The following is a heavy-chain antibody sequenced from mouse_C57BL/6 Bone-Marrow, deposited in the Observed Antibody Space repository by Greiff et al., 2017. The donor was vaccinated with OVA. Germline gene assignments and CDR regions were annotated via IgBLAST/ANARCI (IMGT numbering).Heavy chain of an antibody. Sequence: VQLQQSGPELVKPGASVKISCKASGYSFTDYNMNWVKQSNGKSLEWIGVINPNYGTTSYNQKFKGKATLSVDQSSSTAYMQLNSLTSEDSAVYACARKRYRLWYFDVWGTGTTVTVSS. CDR1: GYSFTDYN. J-gene: IGHJ1*03. V-gene: IGHV1-39*01. CDR3: ARKRYRLWYFDV. D-gene: IGHD1-1*01. CDR2: INPNYGTT.